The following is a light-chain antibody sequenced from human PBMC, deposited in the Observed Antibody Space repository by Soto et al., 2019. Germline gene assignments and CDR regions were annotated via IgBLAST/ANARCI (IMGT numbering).Light chain of an antibody. Sequence: VLTQSPGTLSLSPGERATISCRASQSINSSYLAWYQHKPGQAPRLPFYGASSRATGIPHRFSGGASGTDFTLTISRLEPEDCGVYYCQQYGGSPPYTFGQGTRLEIK. CDR2: GAS. V-gene: IGKV3-20*01. J-gene: IGKJ2*01. CDR1: QSINSSY. CDR3: QQYGGSPPYT.